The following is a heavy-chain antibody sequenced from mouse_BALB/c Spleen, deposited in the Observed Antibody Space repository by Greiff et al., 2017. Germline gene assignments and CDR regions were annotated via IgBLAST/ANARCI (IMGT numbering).Heavy chain of an antibody. J-gene: IGHJ4*01. V-gene: IGHV5-6*01. CDR2: ISSGGSYT. CDR1: GFTFSSYG. CDR3: ARQPLFYAMDY. Sequence: EVHLVESGGDLVKPGGSLKLSCAASGFTFSSYGMSWVRQTPDKRLEWVATISSGGSYTYYPDSVKGRFTISRDNAKNTLYLQMSSLKSEDTAMYYCARQPLFYAMDYWGQGTSVTVSS.